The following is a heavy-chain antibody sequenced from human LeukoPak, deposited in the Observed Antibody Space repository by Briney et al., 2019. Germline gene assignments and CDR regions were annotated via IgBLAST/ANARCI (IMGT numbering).Heavy chain of an antibody. V-gene: IGHV1-2*02. CDR3: ATPLPGDRGYYYGMDV. Sequence: ASVKVSCKASGYTFTGYYMHWVRQAPGQGLEWMGWINPNSGGTNYAQKFQGRVTMTRDTSISTAYMELSSLRSEDTAVYYCATPLPGDRGYYYGMDVWGQGTTVTVSS. J-gene: IGHJ6*02. CDR2: INPNSGGT. D-gene: IGHD7-27*01. CDR1: GYTFTGYY.